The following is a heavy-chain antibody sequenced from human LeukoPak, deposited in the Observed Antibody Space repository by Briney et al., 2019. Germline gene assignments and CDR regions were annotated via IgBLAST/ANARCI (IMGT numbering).Heavy chain of an antibody. CDR2: ISSSSSTI. J-gene: IGHJ5*02. D-gene: IGHD3-3*01. V-gene: IGHV3-48*01. CDR1: GFTFSSYA. CDR3: ASGPLYYDFWSGYYGPDWFDP. Sequence: PGGSLRLSCAASGFTFSSYAMSWVRQAPGKGLEWVSYISSSSSTIYYADSVKGRFTISRDNAKNSLYLQMNSLRAEDTAVYYCASGPLYYDFWSGYYGPDWFDPWGQGTLVTVSS.